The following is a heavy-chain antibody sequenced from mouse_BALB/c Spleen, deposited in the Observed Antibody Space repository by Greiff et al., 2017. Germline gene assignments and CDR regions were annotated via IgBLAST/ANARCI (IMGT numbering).Heavy chain of an antibody. J-gene: IGHJ4*01. CDR3: AREGELLSYAMDY. V-gene: IGHV7-3*02. CDR1: GFTFTDYY. D-gene: IGHD6-5*01. Sequence: EVQVVESGGGLVQPGGSLRLSCATSGFTFTDYYMSWVRQPPGKALEWLGFIRNKANGYTTEYSASVKGRFTISRDNSQSILYLQMNTLRAEDSATYYCAREGELLSYAMDYWGQGTSVTVSS. CDR2: IRNKANGYTT.